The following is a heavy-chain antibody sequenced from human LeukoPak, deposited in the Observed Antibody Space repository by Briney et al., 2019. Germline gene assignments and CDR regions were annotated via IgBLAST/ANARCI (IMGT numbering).Heavy chain of an antibody. V-gene: IGHV4-39*01. J-gene: IGHJ4*02. CDR1: GGSISSYY. D-gene: IGHD2-21*01. CDR3: ARHLPPLFMFDY. CDR2: IYYSGST. Sequence: PSETLSLTCTVSGGSISSYYWGWIRQPPGKGLEWIGSIYYSGSTYYNPSLKSRVTISVDTSKNQFSLKLSSVTAADTAVYYCARHLPPLFMFDYWGQGTLVTVSS.